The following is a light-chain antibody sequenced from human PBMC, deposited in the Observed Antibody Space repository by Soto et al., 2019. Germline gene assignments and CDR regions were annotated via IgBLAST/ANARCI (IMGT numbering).Light chain of an antibody. CDR1: SSDVGGYNY. J-gene: IGLJ3*02. Sequence: QSALTQPRSVSGSPGQXXTISCTGTSSDVGGYNYVSWYQQHPGKAPKLMIYDVSKRPSGVPDRFSGSKSGNTASLTISGLQAEDEADYYCCSYAGSYTPWVFGGGTKLTVL. CDR2: DVS. CDR3: CSYAGSYTPWV. V-gene: IGLV2-11*01.